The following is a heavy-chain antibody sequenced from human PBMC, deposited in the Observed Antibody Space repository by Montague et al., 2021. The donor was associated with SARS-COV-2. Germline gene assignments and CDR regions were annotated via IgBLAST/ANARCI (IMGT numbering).Heavy chain of an antibody. D-gene: IGHD3-9*01. J-gene: IGHJ6*02. CDR2: IYYSRST. CDR3: ARAKCFDWLLIPKAGYYCMDG. Sequence: SETRSLTCTVSGGSISSYYWSWIRQPPGKGLEWIGYIYYSRSTNYNPSLQRRVTISVDTSKNQFSLPLSSVAAADTAVYYCARAKCFDWLLIPKAGYYCMDGWGQGTMVTVSS. CDR1: GGSISSYY. V-gene: IGHV4-59*12.